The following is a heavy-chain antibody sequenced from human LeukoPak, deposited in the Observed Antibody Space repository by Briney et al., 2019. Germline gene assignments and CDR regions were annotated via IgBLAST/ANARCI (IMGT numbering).Heavy chain of an antibody. CDR2: IYHSGST. V-gene: IGHV4-38-2*02. Sequence: PSETLSLTCTVSGDSISSGYYWGWIRQPPGKGLEWIGSIYHSGSTYYNPSLKSRVTISVDTSKNQFSLKLSSVTAADTAVYYCARGGYNWNDVGGYWGQGTLVTVSS. J-gene: IGHJ4*02. D-gene: IGHD1-20*01. CDR3: ARGGYNWNDVGGY. CDR1: GDSISSGYY.